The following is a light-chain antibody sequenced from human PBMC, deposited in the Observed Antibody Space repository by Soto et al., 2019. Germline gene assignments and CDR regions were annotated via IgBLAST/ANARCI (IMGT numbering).Light chain of an antibody. CDR2: SND. CDR1: SSNIASNT. CDR3: ASRDDRLNGNV. Sequence: QSVLTQPPSASGTPGQRVTVSCSGSSSNIASNTVNWYQQLPGTAPKLLIYSNDQRPSGVPDRFSASKSGTSASLAISGLQSEDEADYYCASRDDRLNGNVFGTGTKATVL. V-gene: IGLV1-44*01. J-gene: IGLJ1*01.